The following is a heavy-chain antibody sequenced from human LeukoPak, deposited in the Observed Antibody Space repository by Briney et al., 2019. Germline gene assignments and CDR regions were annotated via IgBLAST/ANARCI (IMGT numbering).Heavy chain of an antibody. CDR3: AKGLKYYYDSSPSPGMY. CDR1: GFTFSSYA. Sequence: GGSLRLSCAASGFTFSSYAMSWVRQAPGKGVEWVSAISGSGGSTYYADSVKGRVTISRDNSKNTLYLQMNSLRAEDTAVYYCAKGLKYYYDSSPSPGMYWGQGTLVTVSS. J-gene: IGHJ4*02. CDR2: ISGSGGST. D-gene: IGHD3-22*01. V-gene: IGHV3-23*01.